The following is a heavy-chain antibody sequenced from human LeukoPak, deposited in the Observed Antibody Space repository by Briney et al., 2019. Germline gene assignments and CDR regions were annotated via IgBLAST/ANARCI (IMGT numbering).Heavy chain of an antibody. CDR2: IYPGDSDT. Sequence: GESLKISCKVSGYDFTTHWIGWVRQMPGKGLEWMGIIYPGDSDTKYGPSFQGQVTFSVDKSSSSVNLQWSSLKASDTAIYYCARSFRSTWYPHLDYWGQGTLVTVSS. D-gene: IGHD6-13*01. CDR1: GYDFTTHW. CDR3: ARSFRSTWYPHLDY. V-gene: IGHV5-51*01. J-gene: IGHJ4*02.